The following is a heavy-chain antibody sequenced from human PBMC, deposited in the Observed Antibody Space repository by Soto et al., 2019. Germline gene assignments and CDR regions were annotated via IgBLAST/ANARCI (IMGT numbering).Heavy chain of an antibody. CDR3: ARGGSDYRTYNYYYGMDV. CDR1: GYTFTSYG. V-gene: IGHV1-18*04. J-gene: IGHJ6*02. D-gene: IGHD4-4*01. CDR2: ISAYNGNT. Sequence: ASVKVSCKASGYTFTSYGISWVRQAPGQGLEWMGWISAYNGNTNYAQKLQGRVTMTTDTSTSTAYMELRSLRSDYTAVYYCARGGSDYRTYNYYYGMDVWGQGTTVTVSS.